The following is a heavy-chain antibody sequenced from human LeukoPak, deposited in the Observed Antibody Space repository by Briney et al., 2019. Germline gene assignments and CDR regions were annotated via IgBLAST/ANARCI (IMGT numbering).Heavy chain of an antibody. D-gene: IGHD3-9*01. CDR1: GFTFSNYW. CDR3: AKESLTRGNY. Sequence: GGSLRLSCVASGFTFSNYWMHWVRQPPGKGLEWVSAISGSGGSTYYADSVKGRFTISRDNSKNTLYLQMNSLRAEDTAVYYCAKESLTRGNYWGQGTLVTVSS. J-gene: IGHJ4*02. V-gene: IGHV3-23*01. CDR2: ISGSGGST.